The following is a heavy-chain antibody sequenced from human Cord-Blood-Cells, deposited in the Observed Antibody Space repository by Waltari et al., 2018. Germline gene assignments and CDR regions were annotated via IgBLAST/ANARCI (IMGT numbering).Heavy chain of an antibody. CDR2: IYYSGST. CDR3: VRDASYDILTGYYDY. CDR1: GGSISSHY. Sequence: QVQLQESGPGLVKPSETLSLTCTVSGGSISSHYWSWIRQPPGKGLEWIGYIYYSGSTNYNPSLKSRVTISVDTSKNQFSLKLSSVTAADTAVYYCVRDASYDILTGYYDYWGQGTLVTVSS. J-gene: IGHJ4*02. D-gene: IGHD3-9*01. V-gene: IGHV4-59*11.